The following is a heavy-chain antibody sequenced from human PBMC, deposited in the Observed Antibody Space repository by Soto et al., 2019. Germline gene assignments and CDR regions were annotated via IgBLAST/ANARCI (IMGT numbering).Heavy chain of an antibody. CDR1: GFSLSTSGVG. Sequence: QITLKESGPTLVKPTQTLTLTCTFSGFSLSTSGVGVGWIRQPPGKALEWLALIYWDDDKRYSPSLKNRLTITKDTSKNQVVLTMTNMDPVDTATYYCAHRRAFPQMDVYFDYWGQGTLVTVSS. J-gene: IGHJ4*02. CDR2: IYWDDDK. CDR3: AHRRAFPQMDVYFDY. V-gene: IGHV2-5*02.